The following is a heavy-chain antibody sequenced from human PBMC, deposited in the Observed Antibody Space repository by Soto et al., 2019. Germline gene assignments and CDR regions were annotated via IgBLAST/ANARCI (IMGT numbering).Heavy chain of an antibody. Sequence: QVQMVESGGGVVQPGRSLRLSCAASGFTFSNYAMHWVRQAPGKGLEWVAVISYHGNDKYYADSVKGRFTISRDNSKDTLYLQMSGLRADDTAVYYCTRAKVRALGGFDYWGQGTLVTVSS. CDR3: TRAKVRALGGFDY. J-gene: IGHJ4*02. V-gene: IGHV3-30-3*01. CDR1: GFTFSNYA. D-gene: IGHD3-10*01. CDR2: ISYHGNDK.